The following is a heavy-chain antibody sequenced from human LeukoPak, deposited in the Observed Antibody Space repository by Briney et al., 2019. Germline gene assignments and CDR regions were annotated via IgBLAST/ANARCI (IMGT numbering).Heavy chain of an antibody. CDR3: GMVRGVIRKILHAFDI. D-gene: IGHD3-10*01. CDR1: GFTFSSYL. V-gene: IGHV3-74*01. J-gene: IGHJ3*02. Sequence: GGSLRLSCAASGFTFSSYLMHWVRQAPGKGLVWVSRINTDGSSANYADSVKGRFTISRDNAKNTLYLQMNSLRAEDTAVYDCGMVRGVIRKILHAFDIWGEETMVTV. CDR2: INTDGSSA.